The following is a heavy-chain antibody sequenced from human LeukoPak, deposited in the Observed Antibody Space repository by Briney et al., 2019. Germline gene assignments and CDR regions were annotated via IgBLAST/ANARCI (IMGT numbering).Heavy chain of an antibody. CDR3: AIIAAHPWGNFDS. CDR2: IYYGGST. D-gene: IGHD6-6*01. V-gene: IGHV4-39*01. Sequence: SETLSLTCTVSGGSVSSSHYWDWIRQPPGKGLEWIGSIYYGGSTNYNPSLNSRVTISLDTSKNKFTLKLSSMTAADTAVYYCAIIAAHPWGNFDSWGQGTLVTVSS. J-gene: IGHJ4*02. CDR1: GGSVSSSHY.